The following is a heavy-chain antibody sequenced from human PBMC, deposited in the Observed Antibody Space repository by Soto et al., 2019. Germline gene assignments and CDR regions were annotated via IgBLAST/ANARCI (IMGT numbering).Heavy chain of an antibody. CDR3: ATLIAAAGPGFDP. Sequence: PGGSLRLSCAASGFTVSSNYMSWVRQAPGKGLEWVSVIYSGGSTYYADSVKGRLTISRDNSKNTLYLQMNSLRAEDTAVYYCATLIAAAGPGFDPWGQGTLVTVSS. CDR2: IYSGGST. CDR1: GFTVSSNY. J-gene: IGHJ5*02. D-gene: IGHD6-13*01. V-gene: IGHV3-53*01.